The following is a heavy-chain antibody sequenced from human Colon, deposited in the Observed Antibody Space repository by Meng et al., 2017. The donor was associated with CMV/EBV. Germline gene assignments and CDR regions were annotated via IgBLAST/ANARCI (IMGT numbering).Heavy chain of an antibody. V-gene: IGHV3-20*04. CDR3: AREKDYNNHRFDF. J-gene: IGHJ4*02. Sequence: GGSLRLSCAASGFTFSSYAMHWVRQAPGKGLEWVADIIWNGDMTGYAGSVRGRFTISRDNAKNSLYLQMNNLRADDTALYYCAREKDYNNHRFDFWGQGTQVTVSS. CDR1: GFTFSSYA. D-gene: IGHD4-11*01. CDR2: IIWNGDMT.